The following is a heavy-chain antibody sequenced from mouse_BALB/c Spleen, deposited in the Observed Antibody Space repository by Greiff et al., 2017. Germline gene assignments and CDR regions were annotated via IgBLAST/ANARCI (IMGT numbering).Heavy chain of an antibody. Sequence: QVQLQQSGAELAKPGASVKMSCKASGYTFTSYWMHWVKQRPGQGLEWIGYINPSTGYTEYNQKFKDKATLTADKSSSTAYMQLSSLTSEDSADYYGARSHYYGSSYEMDYWGQGTSVTVSS. CDR1: GYTFTSYW. CDR2: INPSTGYT. V-gene: IGHV1-7*01. D-gene: IGHD1-1*01. CDR3: ARSHYYGSSYEMDY. J-gene: IGHJ4*01.